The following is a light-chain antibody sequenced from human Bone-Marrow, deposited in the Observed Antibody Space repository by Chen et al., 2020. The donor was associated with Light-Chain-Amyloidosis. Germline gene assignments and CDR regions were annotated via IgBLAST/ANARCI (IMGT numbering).Light chain of an antibody. CDR2: RDT. J-gene: IGLJ2*01. CDR3: QSADSSGTYEVI. V-gene: IGLV3-25*03. Sequence: YELTQPPSVSVSPGQTARITCSGDDLPTKYAYWYQQKPGQAPVLVIHRDTERPSGISERFSGSSSGKTATLTISGVQAEDEAEYHCQSADSSGTYEVIFGGGTKLTVL. CDR1: DLPTKY.